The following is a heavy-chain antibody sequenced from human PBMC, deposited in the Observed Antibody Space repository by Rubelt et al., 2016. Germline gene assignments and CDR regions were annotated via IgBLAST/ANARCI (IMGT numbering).Heavy chain of an antibody. Sequence: QVQLVESGGGVVQPGRSLRLSCAASGFTFSSYAMHWVRQAPGKGLEWVAVISYDGRKQYYADSVKGRCTISRDNAKITLDLQMNSLGAEDTAVYYCAREITPADLDWGQGTLVTVSS. CDR1: GFTFSSYA. J-gene: IGHJ4*02. CDR3: AREITPADLD. D-gene: IGHD2-2*01. V-gene: IGHV3-30*04. CDR2: ISYDGRKQ.